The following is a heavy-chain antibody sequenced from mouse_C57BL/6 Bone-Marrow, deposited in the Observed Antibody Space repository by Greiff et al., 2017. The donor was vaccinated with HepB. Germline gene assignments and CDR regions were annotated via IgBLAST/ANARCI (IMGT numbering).Heavy chain of an antibody. CDR1: GYSFTGYY. J-gene: IGHJ1*03. Sequence: VQLQQSGAELMKPGASVKLSCKASGYSFTGYYMNWVKQSPEKSLEWIGEINPSTGGTTYNQKFKAKATLTVDKSSSTAYMQLKSLTSEDSAVYYCARGFTTVPYWYFDVWGTGTTVTVSS. V-gene: IGHV1-42*01. D-gene: IGHD1-1*01. CDR2: INPSTGGT. CDR3: ARGFTTVPYWYFDV.